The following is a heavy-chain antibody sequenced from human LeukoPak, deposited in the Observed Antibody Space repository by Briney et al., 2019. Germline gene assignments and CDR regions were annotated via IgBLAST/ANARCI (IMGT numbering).Heavy chain of an antibody. D-gene: IGHD5-12*01. J-gene: IGHJ4*02. CDR3: ARESNGGYGFDY. Sequence: ASVKVSCKSSGYMFTSHGIHWLRQAPGQGLEWMGWISAQNGNTNYVQQFLGRVTMTRDTSASTAYMELRSLKSDDAAVYYCARESNGGYGFDYWGQGTLVTVAS. CDR1: GYMFTSHG. CDR2: ISAQNGNT. V-gene: IGHV1-18*01.